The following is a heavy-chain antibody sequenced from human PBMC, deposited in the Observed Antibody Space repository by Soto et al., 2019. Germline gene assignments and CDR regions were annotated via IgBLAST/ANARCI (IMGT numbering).Heavy chain of an antibody. CDR2: ISYDGSNK. CDR1: GFTFSSYA. Sequence: PGGSLRLSCAASGFTFSSYAMHWVRQAPGKGLEWVAVISYDGSNKYYADSVKGRFTISRDNSKNTLYLQMNSLRAEDTAVYYCAREESGSYSSGMDVWGQGTTVTVSS. D-gene: IGHD1-26*01. J-gene: IGHJ6*02. CDR3: AREESGSYSSGMDV. V-gene: IGHV3-30-3*01.